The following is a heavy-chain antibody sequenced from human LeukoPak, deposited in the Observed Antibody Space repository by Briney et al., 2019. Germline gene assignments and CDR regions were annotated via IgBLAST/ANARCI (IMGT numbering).Heavy chain of an antibody. J-gene: IGHJ4*02. CDR2: ISYDGSNK. CDR3: ARVIGSY. V-gene: IGHV3-30-3*01. CDR1: GFTFSSYA. Sequence: GGSLRLSCAASGFTFSSYAMHWVRPAPGKGLEWVAVISYDGSNKYYADSVKGRFTISRDNSKNTLYLQMNSLRAEDTAVYYCARVIGSYWGQGTLVTVSS.